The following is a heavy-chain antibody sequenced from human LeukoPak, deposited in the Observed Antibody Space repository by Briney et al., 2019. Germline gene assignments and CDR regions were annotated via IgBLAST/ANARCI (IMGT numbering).Heavy chain of an antibody. CDR3: ATSKGDFWSGSSDY. CDR2: IYYSGST. D-gene: IGHD3-3*01. Sequence: SETLSLTCTVSGGSISSSSYYWGWIRQPPGKGLEWIGSIYYSGSTYYNPSLKSQVTISVDTSKNQFSLKLSSVTAADTAVYYCATSKGDFWSGSSDYWGQGTLVTVSS. CDR1: GGSISSSSYY. J-gene: IGHJ4*02. V-gene: IGHV4-39*01.